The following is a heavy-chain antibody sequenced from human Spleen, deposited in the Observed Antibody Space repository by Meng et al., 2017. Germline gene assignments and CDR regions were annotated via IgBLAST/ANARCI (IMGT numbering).Heavy chain of an antibody. J-gene: IGHJ1*01. CDR1: GGSISSGGYY. Sequence: SETLSLTCTVSGGSISSGGYYWSWIRQHPGKGLEWIGYIYYSGSTYYNPSLKSRVTISVDTSKNQFSLKLSSVTAADTAVYYCARGGSSYYPHWGQGTLVTGSS. CDR3: ARGGSSYYPH. V-gene: IGHV4-31*03. D-gene: IGHD6-13*01. CDR2: IYYSGST.